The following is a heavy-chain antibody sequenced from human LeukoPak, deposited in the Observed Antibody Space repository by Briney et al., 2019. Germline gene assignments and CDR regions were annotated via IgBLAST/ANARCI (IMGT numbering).Heavy chain of an antibody. Sequence: GGSLRLSCAASGFTFSTYAMSWVRQTPAKGLEWVSVISGGGDITYYADSVKGRFTISRDNSENTVYLQMNSLRADDTAVYYCAKAFLDYDFWSGYYWYFDYWGQGTLVTVSS. J-gene: IGHJ4*02. V-gene: IGHV3-23*01. CDR1: GFTFSTYA. CDR2: ISGGGDIT. D-gene: IGHD3-3*01. CDR3: AKAFLDYDFWSGYYWYFDY.